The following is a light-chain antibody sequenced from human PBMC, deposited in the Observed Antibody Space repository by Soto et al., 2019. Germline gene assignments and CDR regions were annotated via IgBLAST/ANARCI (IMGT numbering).Light chain of an antibody. CDR2: RAS. V-gene: IGKV1-5*03. CDR1: QSVNNW. CDR3: QQYDNYLFT. Sequence: DIQMTQSPSTLSASVGDRVTITCRASQSVNNWLAWYQQKPGKAPKLLIYRASSLETGVPSRFSGSGSGTEFTLTITSLQPDDFATYYCQQYDNYLFTFGPGTKVDIK. J-gene: IGKJ3*01.